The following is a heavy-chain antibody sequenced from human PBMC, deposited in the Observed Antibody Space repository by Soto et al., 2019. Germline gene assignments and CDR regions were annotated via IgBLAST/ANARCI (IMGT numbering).Heavy chain of an antibody. J-gene: IGHJ5*02. V-gene: IGHV3-74*01. Sequence: EVQLVESGGGLVQPGGSLRLSCAASGFAFRSYWMHWVRQVPGKGLVWVSRINNDETTTNYADSVKGRFTISRDNAENTLYPQMNSLRVEDTAVYYCASGVVGGVIVHWGHGTLVTVSS. D-gene: IGHD3-16*01. CDR2: INNDETTT. CDR3: ASGVVGGVIVH. CDR1: GFAFRSYW.